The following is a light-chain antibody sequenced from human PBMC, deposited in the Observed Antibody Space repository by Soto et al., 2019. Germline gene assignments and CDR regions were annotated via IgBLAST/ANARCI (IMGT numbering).Light chain of an antibody. CDR3: QQYHYWWT. J-gene: IGKJ1*01. CDR2: GAA. Sequence: EIVLTQSPGTLSLSPGERATLSCRASQSVSSSYLAWYQQKPGQAPRLLIYGAASRATGIPDRFSGGGSGTEFTLTISSLQSEDFAVYYCQQYHYWWTFGQGTKVDI. CDR1: QSVSSSY. V-gene: IGKV3-20*01.